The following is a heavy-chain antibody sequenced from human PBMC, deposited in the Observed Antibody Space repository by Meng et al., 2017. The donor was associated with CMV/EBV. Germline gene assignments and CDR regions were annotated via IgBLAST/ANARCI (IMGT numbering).Heavy chain of an antibody. Sequence: ASVKVSCMASVYTSTGYYMHWVRQAPGQGLEWMGWINPNSGGTNDAQKFQSRVTMTRDTSISTAYMELSRRRSEDTAVYYCAREGVGYCSSTSCYNGMDVWGQGTTVTVSS. CDR2: INPNSGGT. V-gene: IGHV1-2*02. D-gene: IGHD2-2*02. CDR1: VYTSTGYY. J-gene: IGHJ6*02. CDR3: AREGVGYCSSTSCYNGMDV.